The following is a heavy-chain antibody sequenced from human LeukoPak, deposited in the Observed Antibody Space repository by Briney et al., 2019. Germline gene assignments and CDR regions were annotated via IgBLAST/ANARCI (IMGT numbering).Heavy chain of an antibody. CDR2: IRADGRNK. Sequence: GGSLTLSCASSGFIFRSYGMHWGRQAPGKGLEWVAFIRADGRNKDYAASRRGRVTISRDNSMNTLNLQMDSLSLEDTAIYYCSRNKGANGYMDVWGIGTTVTVS. V-gene: IGHV3-30*02. CDR3: SRNKGANGYMDV. D-gene: IGHD4/OR15-4a*01. CDR1: GFIFRSYG. J-gene: IGHJ6*03.